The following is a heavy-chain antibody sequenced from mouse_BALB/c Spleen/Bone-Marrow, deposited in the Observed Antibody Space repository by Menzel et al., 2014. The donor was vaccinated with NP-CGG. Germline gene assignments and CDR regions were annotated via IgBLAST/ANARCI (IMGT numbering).Heavy chain of an antibody. V-gene: IGHV2-9-2*01. Sequence: VKLVESGPGLVAPSQSLSITCTVSGFSLTSYDISWIRQPPGKGLEWLGVIWTGGGTNYNSAFMSRLSISKDNSKSQVFLKMNSLQTEDTAIYYCVRPFAYWGQGTLVTVSA. CDR2: IWTGGGT. J-gene: IGHJ3*01. CDR3: VRPFAY. CDR1: GFSLTSYD.